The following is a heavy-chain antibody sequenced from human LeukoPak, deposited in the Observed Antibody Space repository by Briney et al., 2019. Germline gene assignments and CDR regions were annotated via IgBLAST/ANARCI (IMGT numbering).Heavy chain of an antibody. J-gene: IGHJ4*02. CDR3: ARAVTSTEGY. V-gene: IGHV3-7*03. CDR2: INEDGSGK. D-gene: IGHD4-17*01. CDR1: GCTFSGYW. Sequence: GGSLRLSCAASGCTFSGYWMTWVRQAPGKGLEWVASINEDGSGKHYVDSVKGRFTISRDNAQKSVYLEMNSLRAEDTAVYYCARAVTSTEGYWGQGTLVTVSS.